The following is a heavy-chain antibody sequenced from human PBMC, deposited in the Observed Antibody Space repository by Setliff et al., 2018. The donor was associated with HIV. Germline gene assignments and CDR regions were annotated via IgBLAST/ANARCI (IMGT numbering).Heavy chain of an antibody. J-gene: IGHJ5*02. D-gene: IGHD3-3*01. Sequence: KPSETLSLTCSVSGGSISGYYWNWVRQPPGKGLEWMGYIYYSGSTDYNPALKRRVTISPDTSKNQFSLKLSSVTAADTAVYYCARGAYYNFWSGYSAGGGSLGPWGQGTLVTVSS. CDR2: IYYSGST. CDR3: ARGAYYNFWSGYSAGGGSLGP. CDR1: GGSISGYY. V-gene: IGHV4-59*01.